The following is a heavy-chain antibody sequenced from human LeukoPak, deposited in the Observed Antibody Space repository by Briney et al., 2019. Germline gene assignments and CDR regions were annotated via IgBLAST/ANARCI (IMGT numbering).Heavy chain of an antibody. V-gene: IGHV3-48*03. CDR2: ISSSGSTI. D-gene: IGHD3-10*01. CDR3: ARDPGYYGSGSYYD. CDR1: GFTFSSYE. Sequence: PGGSLRLSCAASGFTFSSYEMNWVRQAPGKGLEWVSYISSSGSTIYYADSVKGRFTISRDNAKNSLYLQMNSLRAEDTAVYYCARDPGYYGSGSYYDWGQGTLVTVSS. J-gene: IGHJ4*02.